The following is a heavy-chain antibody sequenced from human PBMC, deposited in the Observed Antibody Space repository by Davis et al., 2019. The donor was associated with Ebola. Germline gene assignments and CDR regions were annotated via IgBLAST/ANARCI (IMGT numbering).Heavy chain of an antibody. CDR3: SKTSGWYNDY. CDR1: GFTFSSYA. V-gene: IGHV3-23*01. CDR2: ISGSGGST. Sequence: GESLKISCAASGFTFSSYAMSWVRQAPGKGLEWVSAISGSGGSTYYADSVKGRFTISRDNSKNTLYLQMNSLRAEDTAIYYCSKTSGWYNDYWGQGTLVTVSS. D-gene: IGHD6-19*01. J-gene: IGHJ4*02.